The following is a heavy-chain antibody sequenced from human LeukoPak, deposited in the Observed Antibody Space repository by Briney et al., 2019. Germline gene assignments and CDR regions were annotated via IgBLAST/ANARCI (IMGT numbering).Heavy chain of an antibody. CDR3: AKHRSPSGYYLHPLFN. Sequence: PGGSLRPPCAAPGFTFSSYAMSWVRQAPGKGLEWVSAISGGGGSTYYADSVKGRFSISRDNSKNTLYLQMNTVRDEDTAVYDCAKHRSPSGYYLHPLFNWGQGTLVTVSS. CDR1: GFTFSSYA. J-gene: IGHJ4*02. D-gene: IGHD3-22*01. V-gene: IGHV3-23*01. CDR2: ISGGGGST.